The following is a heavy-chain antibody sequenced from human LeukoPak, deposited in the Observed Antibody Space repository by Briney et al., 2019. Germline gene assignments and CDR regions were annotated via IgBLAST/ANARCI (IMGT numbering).Heavy chain of an antibody. CDR3: AKEIYYYDSSGYQVDY. CDR1: RFSFSIYA. J-gene: IGHJ4*02. D-gene: IGHD3-22*01. Sequence: PGGSLRLSCAASRFSFSIYAMHWVRQAPGKGLEWVAIISYDGSNKYYADSVKGRFTISRDNSKNTLYLQMNSLRAEDTAVYYCAKEIYYYDSSGYQVDYWGQGTLVTVSS. CDR2: ISYDGSNK. V-gene: IGHV3-30*04.